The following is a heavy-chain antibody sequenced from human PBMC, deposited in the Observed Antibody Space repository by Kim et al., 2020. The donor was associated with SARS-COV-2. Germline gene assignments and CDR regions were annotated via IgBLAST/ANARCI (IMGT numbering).Heavy chain of an antibody. CDR3: LKGGWGWIWDY. V-gene: IGHV3-23*01. CDR1: GFTFTGHA. Sequence: GGSLRLSCTTSGFTFTGHAMSWVRQAPGKGLEWVSSIYGSDGTTYYVDSVKGRFSISRDDSKNTLYLHMSALRADDTATYYCLKGGWGWIWDYWGQGTLVTVSS. CDR2: IYGSDGTT. D-gene: IGHD2-21*01. J-gene: IGHJ4*02.